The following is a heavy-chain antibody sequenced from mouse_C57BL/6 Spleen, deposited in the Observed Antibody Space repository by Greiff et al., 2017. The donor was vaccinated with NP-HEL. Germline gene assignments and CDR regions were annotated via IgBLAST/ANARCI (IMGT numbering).Heavy chain of an antibody. CDR2: IYPRSGNT. CDR1: GYTFTSYG. CDR3: ARDGSRSPFAY. J-gene: IGHJ3*01. V-gene: IGHV1-81*01. D-gene: IGHD1-1*01. Sequence: QVQLKQSGAELARPGASVKLSCKASGYTFTSYGISWVKQRTGQGLEWIGEIYPRSGNTYYNEKFKGKATLTADKSSSTAYMELRSLTSEDSAVYFCARDGSRSPFAYWGQGTLVTVSA.